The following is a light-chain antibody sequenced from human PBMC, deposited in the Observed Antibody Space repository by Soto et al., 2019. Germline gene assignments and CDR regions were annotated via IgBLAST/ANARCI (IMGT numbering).Light chain of an antibody. CDR2: WAS. V-gene: IGKV4-1*01. CDR3: QQYFTSPWT. J-gene: IGKJ1*01. CDR1: QSILDRSKNKYY. Sequence: IVMTQSPDSLAVSLGERATFNCKSSQSILDRSKNKYYLAWYQQKSGQPPKLLIYWASLRESGVPDRFTGSGSGTDFTLTIISLQAEDVAVYYCQQYFTSPWTFGQGTKVDIK.